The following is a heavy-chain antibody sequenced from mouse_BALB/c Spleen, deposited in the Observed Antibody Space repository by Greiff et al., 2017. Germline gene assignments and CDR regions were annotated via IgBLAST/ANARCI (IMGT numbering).Heavy chain of an antibody. J-gene: IGHJ2*01. V-gene: IGHV3-2*02. CDR2: ISYSGST. D-gene: IGHD4-1*01. CDR1: GYSITSDYA. Sequence: EVKLMESGPGLVKPSQSLSLTCTVTGYSITSDYAWNWIRQFPGNKLEWMGYISYSGSTSYNPSLKSRISITRDTSKNQFFLQLNSVTTEDTATYYCARLTGKDYFDYWGQGTTLTVSS. CDR3: ARLTGKDYFDY.